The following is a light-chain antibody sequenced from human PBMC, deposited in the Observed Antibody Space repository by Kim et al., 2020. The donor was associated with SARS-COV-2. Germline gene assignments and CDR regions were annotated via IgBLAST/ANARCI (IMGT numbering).Light chain of an antibody. J-gene: IGKJ2*01. CDR2: KAS. CDR3: QQYNSWYT. V-gene: IGKV1-5*03. CDR1: QSISTW. Sequence: LSASVGDRVTSTCRASQSISTWLAWYQQKPGKAPKLLIYKASSLEFGVPSRFSGSGSGTEFTLTISSLQPDDFATYYCQQYNSWYTFGQGTKLEI.